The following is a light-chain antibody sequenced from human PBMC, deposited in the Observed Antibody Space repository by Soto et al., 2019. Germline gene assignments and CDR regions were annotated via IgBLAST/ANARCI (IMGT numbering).Light chain of an antibody. J-gene: IGKJ2*01. CDR3: QQYGSSPYT. CDR1: QSVSNNY. CDR2: GAS. Sequence: EIVLTQSPGTLSLSPGERATLSCRASQSVSNNYLAWYQQNPGQAPRPLLYGASTRATGIPDRFSGSGSGTDFTLTISRLKPEDFAVYYCQQYGSSPYTFGQETKLEIK. V-gene: IGKV3-20*01.